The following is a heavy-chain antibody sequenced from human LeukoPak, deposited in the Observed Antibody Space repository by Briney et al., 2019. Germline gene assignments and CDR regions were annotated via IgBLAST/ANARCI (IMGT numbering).Heavy chain of an antibody. CDR2: ISSSSSYI. CDR3: ARDTHYYGSGSPAFDI. CDR1: GFTFSSYE. D-gene: IGHD3-10*01. J-gene: IGHJ3*02. Sequence: PGGSLRLSCAASGFTFSSYEMNWVRQAPGKGLEWVSYISSSSSYIYYADSVKGRFTISRDNAKNALYLQMNSLRAEDTAMYYCARDTHYYGSGSPAFDIWGQGTMVTVSS. V-gene: IGHV3-21*05.